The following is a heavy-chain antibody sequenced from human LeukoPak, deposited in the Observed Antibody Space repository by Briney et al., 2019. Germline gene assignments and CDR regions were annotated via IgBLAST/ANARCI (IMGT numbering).Heavy chain of an antibody. J-gene: IGHJ4*02. D-gene: IGHD6-13*01. CDR1: GFTFSSYG. Sequence: GRSLRLSCAASGFTFSSYGMHWVRQAPGKGLEWVAFIQYDGSNAYYADSVKGRFTISRDNSKNTLYLQMNSLRAEDTAVYYCAKGYYSTIDYWGQGTLVAVSS. CDR2: IQYDGSNA. CDR3: AKGYYSTIDY. V-gene: IGHV3-30*02.